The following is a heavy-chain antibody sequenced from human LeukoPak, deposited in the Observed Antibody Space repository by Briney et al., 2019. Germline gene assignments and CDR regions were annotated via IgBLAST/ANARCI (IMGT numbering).Heavy chain of an antibody. D-gene: IGHD2-2*01. CDR2: ISGSGGST. CDR1: GFTFSSYA. V-gene: IGHV3-23*01. Sequence: GGSLRLSCAASGFTFSSYAMSWVRQAPGKGLEWVSAISGSGGSTYYADSVKGRFTISRDNSKNTLYLQMNSLRAEDTAVYYCAKWVVVVPAALLDYWGQETLVTVSS. J-gene: IGHJ4*02. CDR3: AKWVVVVPAALLDY.